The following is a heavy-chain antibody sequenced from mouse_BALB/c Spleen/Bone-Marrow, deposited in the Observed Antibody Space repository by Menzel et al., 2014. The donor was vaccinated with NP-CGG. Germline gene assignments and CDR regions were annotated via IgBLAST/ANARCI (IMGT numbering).Heavy chain of an antibody. J-gene: IGHJ4*01. Sequence: EVMLVESGGGLVKPGGSLKLSCAASGFAFSYYDMSWVRQTPEKRLEWVAYVSSGGGSTYYPDTVKGRLTISRDNAKNTLYLQMSSLKSEDTAMDYCARHPRGSTTIHYTMDYWGQGTSVTVFS. CDR3: ARHPRGSTTIHYTMDY. V-gene: IGHV5-12-1*01. D-gene: IGHD2-4*01. CDR1: GFAFSYYD. CDR2: VSSGGGST.